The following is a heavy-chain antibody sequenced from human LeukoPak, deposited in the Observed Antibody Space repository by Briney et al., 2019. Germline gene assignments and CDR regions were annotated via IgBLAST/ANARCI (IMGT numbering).Heavy chain of an antibody. V-gene: IGHV3-21*01. Sequence: PGGSLRLSCAASQFTFSSYSMNWVRQAPGKGLEWVSSINRGATHIYYADSLRGRFIISRDDAKNSLYLQMNSLRAEDTAVYYCVRLRRNSDSSGYYYYYDYWGQGILVTVSS. CDR2: INRGATHI. D-gene: IGHD3-22*01. CDR1: QFTFSSYS. J-gene: IGHJ4*02. CDR3: VRLRRNSDSSGYYYYYDY.